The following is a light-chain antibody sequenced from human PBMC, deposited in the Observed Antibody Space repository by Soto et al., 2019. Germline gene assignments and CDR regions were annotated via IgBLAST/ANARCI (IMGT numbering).Light chain of an antibody. CDR3: QQYAISHRT. Sequence: EIVLTQSPGTLSLSPGERATLSCRASQSFSSHFLAWYQQRPGQAPRLLIYAASSRATGIPDRFSGSASGTDFTLTISRLEPEDFGMYYCQQYAISHRTFGQGTKVDIK. CDR1: QSFSSHF. J-gene: IGKJ1*01. CDR2: AAS. V-gene: IGKV3-20*01.